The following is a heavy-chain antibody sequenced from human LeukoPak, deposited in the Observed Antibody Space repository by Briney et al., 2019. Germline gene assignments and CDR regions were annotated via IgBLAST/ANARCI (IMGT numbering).Heavy chain of an antibody. Sequence: PGGSLRLSCAASGFTFSSYWMSWVRQAPGKGLEWMANIKEDGSEKYHVSSVRGRFTISRDNDKNSLYFQMNSLRAEDTAVYYCARLPLISARYYFEYWGRGTLVTVSS. V-gene: IGHV3-7*01. CDR2: IKEDGSEK. D-gene: IGHD3-10*01. J-gene: IGHJ4*02. CDR3: ARLPLISARYYFEY. CDR1: GFTFSSYW.